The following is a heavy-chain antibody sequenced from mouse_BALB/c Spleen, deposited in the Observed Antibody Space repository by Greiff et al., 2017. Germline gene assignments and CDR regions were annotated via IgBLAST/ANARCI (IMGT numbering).Heavy chain of an antibody. D-gene: IGHD2-2*01. CDR1: GFTFSSYA. CDR3: ARDGYDTFAY. J-gene: IGHJ3*01. V-gene: IGHV5-9-4*01. Sequence: EVKLVESGGGLVKPGGSLKLSCAASGFTFSSYAMSWVRQSPEKRLEWVAEISSGGSYTYYPDTVTGRCTISRDNAKNTLYLEMSSLRSEDTAMYYCARDGYDTFAYWGQGTLVTVSA. CDR2: ISSGGSYT.